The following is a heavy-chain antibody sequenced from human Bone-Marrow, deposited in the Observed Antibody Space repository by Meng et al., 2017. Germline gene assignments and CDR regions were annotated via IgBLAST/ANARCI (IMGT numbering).Heavy chain of an antibody. CDR2: ISGSGTI. D-gene: IGHD5-18*01. CDR3: AKDDSSGYGPDY. Sequence: EVQLVECGGGLVQPGGSLRLSCAASGFTFSSYAMSWVRQAPGKGLEWVSAISGSGTIHYADSVKGRVTISRDNSKNTVYLEMNSLRVEDTAVYYCAKDDSSGYGPDYWGQGTLVTVSS. CDR1: GFTFSSYA. J-gene: IGHJ4*02. V-gene: IGHV3-23*04.